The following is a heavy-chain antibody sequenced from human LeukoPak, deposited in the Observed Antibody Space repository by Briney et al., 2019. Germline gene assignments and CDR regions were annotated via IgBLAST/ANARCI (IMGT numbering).Heavy chain of an antibody. V-gene: IGHV4-39*07. CDR3: ARKQYCSSTSCLDGAFDI. CDR1: GGSISSSSYY. CDR2: IYYSGST. J-gene: IGHJ3*02. Sequence: PSETLSLTCTVSGGSISSSSYYWGWIRQPPGKGLEWIGSIYYSGSTYYNPSLKSRVTISVDTSKNQFSLKLSSVTAADTAVYYCARKQYCSSTSCLDGAFDIWGQGTMVTVSS. D-gene: IGHD2-2*01.